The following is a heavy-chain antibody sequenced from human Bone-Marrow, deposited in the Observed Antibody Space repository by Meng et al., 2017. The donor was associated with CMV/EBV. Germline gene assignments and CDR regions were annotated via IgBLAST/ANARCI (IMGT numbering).Heavy chain of an antibody. Sequence: GGSLRLSCAASGFRFGDNAMAWIRQAPGKGPEWVSYIGGSATTMYYSDSVKGRFVISRDNAQNSLYLQMNSLRAEDTAVYYCARGMYYYDSSGYFDYWGQGTLVTVSS. CDR3: ARGMYYYDSSGYFDY. CDR2: IGGSATTM. V-gene: IGHV3-11*04. D-gene: IGHD3-22*01. J-gene: IGHJ4*02. CDR1: GFRFGDNA.